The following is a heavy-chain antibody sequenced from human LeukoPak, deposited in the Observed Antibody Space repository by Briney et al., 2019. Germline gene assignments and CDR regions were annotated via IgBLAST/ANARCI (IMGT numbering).Heavy chain of an antibody. D-gene: IGHD1-26*01. CDR2: INHSGST. CDR3: ARGEGGSYFFNKQFDY. V-gene: IGHV4-34*01. Sequence: SESLSLTCAVYGGSFSGYYWSWIRQPPGKGLEWIGEINHSGSTNYNPSLKSRVTISVDTSKNQFSLKLSSVTAADTAVYYCARGEGGSYFFNKQFDYWGQGTLVTVSS. CDR1: GGSFSGYY. J-gene: IGHJ4*02.